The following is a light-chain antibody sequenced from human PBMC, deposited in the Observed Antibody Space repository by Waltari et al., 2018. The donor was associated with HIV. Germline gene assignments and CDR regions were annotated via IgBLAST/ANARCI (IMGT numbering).Light chain of an antibody. CDR3: QQYNNWYT. V-gene: IGKV3-15*01. CDR2: SAS. CDR1: QSVSSN. Sequence: EIVIPQSPATLSVSPGERATLSCRASQSVSSNLAWYQQKPGQAPRLLIYSASTRATGIPARFSGSGSGTEFTLTISSLQSEDFAVYYCQQYNNWYTFGQGTKLEIK. J-gene: IGKJ2*01.